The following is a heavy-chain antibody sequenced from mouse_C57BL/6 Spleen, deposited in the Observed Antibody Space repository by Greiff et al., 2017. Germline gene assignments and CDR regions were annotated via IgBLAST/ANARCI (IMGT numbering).Heavy chain of an antibody. J-gene: IGHJ2*01. CDR1: GFTFSSYT. CDR2: ISGGGGNT. CDR3: ARGTTVVAKDYFDY. D-gene: IGHD1-1*01. Sequence: VKVVESGGGLVKPGGSLKLSCAASGFTFSSYTMSWVRQTPEKRLEWVATISGGGGNTYYPDSVKGRLTISRDNAKYTLYLQMSSLRSEDTALYYCARGTTVVAKDYFDYWGQGTTLTVSS. V-gene: IGHV5-9*01.